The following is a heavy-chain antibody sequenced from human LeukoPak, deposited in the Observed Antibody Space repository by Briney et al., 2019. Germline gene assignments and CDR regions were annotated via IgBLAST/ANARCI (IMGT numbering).Heavy chain of an antibody. CDR2: IYYSGST. CDR3: ASLRYFDWSSFDY. CDR1: GGSLSSGGYY. Sequence: SETLSLTCTVSGGSLSSGGYYWSWLRQHPGKGLEWIGYIYYSGSTYYNPSLKSRVTISVDTSKNQFSLKLSSVTAADTAVYYCASLRYFDWSSFDYWGQGTLVTVSS. D-gene: IGHD3-9*01. V-gene: IGHV4-31*03. J-gene: IGHJ4*02.